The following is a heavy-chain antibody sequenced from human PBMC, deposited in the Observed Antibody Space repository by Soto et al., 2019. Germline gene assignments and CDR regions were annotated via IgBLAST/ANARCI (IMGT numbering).Heavy chain of an antibody. CDR1: GFTVRSYW. CDR2: IKPDGSEK. Sequence: GGSLGLCCAASGFTVRSYWMSWVRQAPGKGLEWVANIKPDGSEKYYVGSVKGRFTISRDNAKNSLYLQMNSLRAEDTAVYYCARGDDFWSGPDYWGQGTLVTVSS. CDR3: ARGDDFWSGPDY. D-gene: IGHD3-3*01. V-gene: IGHV3-7*01. J-gene: IGHJ4*02.